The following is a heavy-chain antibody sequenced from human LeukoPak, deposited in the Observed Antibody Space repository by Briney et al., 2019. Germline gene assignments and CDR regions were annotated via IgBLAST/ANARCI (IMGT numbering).Heavy chain of an antibody. J-gene: IGHJ4*02. D-gene: IGHD5-18*01. Sequence: GGSLRLSCAASGLVVTTSYMSWVRQAPGKGLEWVSLIDSADNTFYTDSVRDRFTISRDNSRNTLYLQMNSLRAEDTAVYYCARDEVGAGNSYVKFDYWGQGTLVTVSS. CDR2: IDSADNT. CDR3: ARDEVGAGNSYVKFDY. CDR1: GLVVTTSY. V-gene: IGHV3-66*01.